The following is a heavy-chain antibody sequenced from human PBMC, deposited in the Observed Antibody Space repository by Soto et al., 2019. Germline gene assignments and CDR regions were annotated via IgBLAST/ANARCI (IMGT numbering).Heavy chain of an antibody. Sequence: QIELQESGPGLVKPSQTLSLTCFVCGYFIGAGGYYWSWIRHHPGKGLEWIGSFYSSGSIIYNPSLRSRVSISGDMSTNQFSMSLTSVTAADTARYYCARMYSSGSGWFHPWGQGTLVTVSS. V-gene: IGHV4-31*03. CDR3: ARMYSSGSGWFHP. CDR2: FYSSGSI. CDR1: GYFIGAGGYY. D-gene: IGHD6-19*01. J-gene: IGHJ5*02.